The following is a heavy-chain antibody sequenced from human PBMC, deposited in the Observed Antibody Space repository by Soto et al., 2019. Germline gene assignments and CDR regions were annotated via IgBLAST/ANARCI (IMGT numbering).Heavy chain of an antibody. Sequence: QVQLQVSGPGLVKPSDTLSLTCAVSGYPISSSTSWGWIRQPPGKGLEWIGHIYYSGRTYYNPSLKSRVTMSVDTSKNQFSLKLSSVTAVDTAVYYCARTGEAGWFHPWCAEALVAVSS. D-gene: IGHD2-21*01. CDR2: IYYSGRT. CDR3: ARTGEAGWFHP. J-gene: IGHJ5*02. V-gene: IGHV4-28*01. CDR1: GYPISSSTS.